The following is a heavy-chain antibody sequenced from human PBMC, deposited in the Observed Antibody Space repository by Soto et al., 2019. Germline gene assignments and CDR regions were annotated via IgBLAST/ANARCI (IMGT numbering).Heavy chain of an antibody. CDR3: SRSLARDFDP. CDR1: GFNFAAYT. D-gene: IGHD3-3*01. CDR2: IRRIAYGGTT. J-gene: IGHJ5*02. Sequence: PGGSLRLSCSASGFNFAAYTMSWVRLTPGKGLEWVGFIRRIAYGGTTDYAASVKGRFTISRDDSRKIVYLQMSRLKIADTEVYYCSRSLARDFDPWGQGPLVTVSS. V-gene: IGHV3-49*04.